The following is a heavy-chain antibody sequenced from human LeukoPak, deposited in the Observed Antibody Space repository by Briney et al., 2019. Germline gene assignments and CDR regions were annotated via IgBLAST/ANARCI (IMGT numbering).Heavy chain of an antibody. CDR3: ARRYSSSPSYNWFDP. J-gene: IGHJ5*02. CDR2: IIPIFGTA. Sequence: SVKVSCKASGGTFSSYAISWVRQAPGQGLEWMGGIIPIFGTANYAQKFQGRVTITADESTSTAYMELSSLRFEDTAVYYCARRYSSSPSYNWFDPWGQGTLVTVSS. D-gene: IGHD6-6*01. V-gene: IGHV1-69*01. CDR1: GGTFSSYA.